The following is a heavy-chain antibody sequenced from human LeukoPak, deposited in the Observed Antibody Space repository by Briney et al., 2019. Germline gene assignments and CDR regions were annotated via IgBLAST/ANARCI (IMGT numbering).Heavy chain of an antibody. CDR3: AKETGRWELE. CDR2: ISNDGSNK. J-gene: IGHJ4*02. CDR1: GFTFSNYG. Sequence: AGGSLRLSCAASGFTFSNYGIHWVRQAPGKGLEGVAVISNDGSNKYYADSVKGRFTISRDNSENTLYLQMNSLRAEDTAVYYCAKETGRWELEWGQGALVTVSS. D-gene: IGHD1-26*01. V-gene: IGHV3-30*18.